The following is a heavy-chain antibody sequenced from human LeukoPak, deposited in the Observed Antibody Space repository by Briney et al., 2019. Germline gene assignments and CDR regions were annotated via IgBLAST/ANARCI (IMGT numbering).Heavy chain of an antibody. CDR2: IYHRGST. CDR1: GGSISSSNW. J-gene: IGHJ4*02. D-gene: IGHD3-10*01. Sequence: SETLSLTCAVSGGSISSSNWWSWVRQPPGKGLEWIGEIYHRGSTNYNPSLKSRVTISVDKSKNQFSLKLSSVTAADTAVYYCARDNGSGSYYNPFDYWGQGTLVTVSS. V-gene: IGHV4-4*02. CDR3: ARDNGSGSYYNPFDY.